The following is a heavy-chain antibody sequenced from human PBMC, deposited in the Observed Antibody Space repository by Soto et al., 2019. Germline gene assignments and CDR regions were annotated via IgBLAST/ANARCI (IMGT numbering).Heavy chain of an antibody. J-gene: IGHJ6*03. CDR3: ARSNYCTNGVCYNYYYYYMDV. D-gene: IGHD2-8*01. CDR1: GGSISSSSYY. V-gene: IGHV4-39*01. Sequence: PSEALSLTCTVSGGSISSSSYYWGWIRHPPGKGLEWVGSIYYSGSTYYNPSLKSRVTISVDTSKNQFSLKLSSVTAADTAVYYCARSNYCTNGVCYNYYYYYMDVWGKGTTVT. CDR2: IYYSGST.